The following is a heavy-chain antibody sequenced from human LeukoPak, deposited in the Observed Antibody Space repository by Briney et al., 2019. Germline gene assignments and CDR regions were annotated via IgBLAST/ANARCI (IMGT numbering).Heavy chain of an antibody. D-gene: IGHD3-22*01. CDR3: ARGYYYDSSGYSGAFDY. Sequence: PSETLSLTCTVSGGSISSGGYYWSWIRQHPGKGLEWIGYIYYSGSTYYNPSLKSRVTISVDTSKNQFSLKLSSVTAADTAVYYCARGYYYDSSGYSGAFDYWGQGTLVTVSS. J-gene: IGHJ4*02. CDR2: IYYSGST. CDR1: GGSISSGGYY. V-gene: IGHV4-31*03.